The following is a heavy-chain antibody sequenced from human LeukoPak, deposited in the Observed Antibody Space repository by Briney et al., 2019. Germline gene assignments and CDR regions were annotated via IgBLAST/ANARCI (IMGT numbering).Heavy chain of an antibody. Sequence: GESLKISCKGSGYSFTSYWIGWVRQMPGKGLEWMGIIYPGDSDIRYSPSFQGQVTISADKSISTAYLQWSSLKASDTAMYYCARHPSRRRFLEWSRAYYYYGMDVWGQGTTVTVSS. CDR2: IYPGDSDI. J-gene: IGHJ6*02. CDR1: GYSFTSYW. D-gene: IGHD3-3*01. V-gene: IGHV5-51*01. CDR3: ARHPSRRRFLEWSRAYYYYGMDV.